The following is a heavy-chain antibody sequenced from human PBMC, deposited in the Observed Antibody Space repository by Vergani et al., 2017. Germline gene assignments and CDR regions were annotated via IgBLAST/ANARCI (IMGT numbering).Heavy chain of an antibody. CDR3: ARAEHPTYYYDSSGYYLDAFDI. D-gene: IGHD3-22*01. CDR1: GYTFTDHY. J-gene: IGHJ3*02. CDR2: INPSGGST. Sequence: VQLVQSGAEVKKPGATMKISCKVSGYTFTDHYMHWVKQAPGKGLEWMGIINPSGGSTSYAQKFQGRVTMTRDTSTSTVYMELSSLRSEDTAVYYCARAEHPTYYYDSSGYYLDAFDIWGQGKMVTVSS. V-gene: IGHV1-46*03.